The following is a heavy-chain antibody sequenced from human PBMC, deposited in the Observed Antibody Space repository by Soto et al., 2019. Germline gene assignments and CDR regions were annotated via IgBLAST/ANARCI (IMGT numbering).Heavy chain of an antibody. D-gene: IGHD4-17*01. CDR3: AREGFYGDYGRGTEDAFDI. V-gene: IGHV4-31*03. Sequence: QVQLQESGPGLVKPSQTLSLTCTVSGGSISSGGYYWSWIRQHPGKGLEWIGYIYYSGSTYYNPSLKRRVTISVDTSKKRFSLKRRSVTAADTAVYYCAREGFYGDYGRGTEDAFDIWGQGTMVTVSS. J-gene: IGHJ3*02. CDR1: GGSISSGGYY. CDR2: IYYSGST.